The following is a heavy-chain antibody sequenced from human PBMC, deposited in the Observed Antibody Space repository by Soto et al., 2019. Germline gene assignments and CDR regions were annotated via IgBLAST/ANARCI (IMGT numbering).Heavy chain of an antibody. J-gene: IGHJ6*02. V-gene: IGHV3-73*01. CDR3: ATGGFTMVRGSRPYYYYGMDV. CDR1: GFTFSSYS. D-gene: IGHD3-10*01. Sequence: PGGSLRLSCAASGFTFSSYSMNWVRQAPGKGLEWLGRIGSRGESYATTYDVSVKGRFTISRDDSKKTAYLQMNSLESEDTAVYYCATGGFTMVRGSRPYYYYGMDVWGQGTTVTVSS. CDR2: IGSRGESYAT.